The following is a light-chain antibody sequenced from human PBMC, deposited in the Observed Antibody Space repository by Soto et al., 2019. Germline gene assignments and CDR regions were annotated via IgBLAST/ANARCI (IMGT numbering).Light chain of an antibody. CDR1: QSVANNY. J-gene: IGKJ4*01. CDR3: EQYGSTPLT. V-gene: IGKV3-20*01. Sequence: EIVLKQSPGTLSLSPGERATLSCRASQSVANNYLAWYQQKPGQAPRFLIYDTSSSATGIPDRFSGSGSGTDFTLTISRREPEDFALYYCEQYGSTPLTCGGGTKVEIK. CDR2: DTS.